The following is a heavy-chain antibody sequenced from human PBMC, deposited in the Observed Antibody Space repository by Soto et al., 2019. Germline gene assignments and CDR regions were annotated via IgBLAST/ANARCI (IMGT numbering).Heavy chain of an antibody. J-gene: IGHJ6*02. CDR1: GYTFNAFY. D-gene: IGHD4-17*01. CDR3: ARVALGYDYADV. V-gene: IGHV1-46*02. CDR2: IHPRGDGT. Sequence: QVQLVQSGAEVKKPGASVKVSCKAFGYTFNAFYMHWVRQAPGQGLEWMGVIHPRGDGTSYAQKLQGRVTMTRDTSTSTVYMERSSLRSEDTAVYYCARVALGYDYADVWGQGTTVTVSS.